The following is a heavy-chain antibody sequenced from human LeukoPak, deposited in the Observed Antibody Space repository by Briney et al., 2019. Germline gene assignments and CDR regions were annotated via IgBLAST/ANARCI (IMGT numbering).Heavy chain of an antibody. Sequence: ASVKVSCKTSGYTFTGQYLHWVRQAPGQGLEWMGWINPNSGGTKSAQKFQGRVSMTRDTSISTAYMDLSGLRSDDTALYYCARGLGWDSGTYLGAWGQGTLVTVSS. CDR2: INPNSGGT. J-gene: IGHJ5*02. V-gene: IGHV1-2*02. CDR3: ARGLGWDSGTYLGA. D-gene: IGHD1-26*01. CDR1: GYTFTGQY.